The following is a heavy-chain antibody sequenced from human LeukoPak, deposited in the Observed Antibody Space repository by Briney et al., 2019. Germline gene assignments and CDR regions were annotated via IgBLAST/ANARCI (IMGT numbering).Heavy chain of an antibody. Sequence: PGGSLRLSCEASGFTFSDHYMSWIRQAPGKGLEWLSYILPSGRTRLYADSVKGRFTISRDTSKNTLFLEMDSLRAEDTGVYYCGREGYTSGYAGAFDTWGQGTMVTVSS. CDR1: GFTFSDHY. CDR2: ILPSGRTR. J-gene: IGHJ3*02. V-gene: IGHV3-11*04. CDR3: GREGYTSGYAGAFDT. D-gene: IGHD2-2*01.